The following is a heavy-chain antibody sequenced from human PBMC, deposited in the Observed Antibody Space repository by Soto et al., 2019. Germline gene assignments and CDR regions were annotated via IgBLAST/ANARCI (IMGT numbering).Heavy chain of an antibody. V-gene: IGHV3-23*01. CDR3: VRRAQYFDGTGFHAFDI. D-gene: IGHD3-22*01. J-gene: IGHJ3*02. CDR1: GYNFNKYA. CDR2: ISSGGDNT. Sequence: EVQLLESGGGLRQPGGSLRLYCVASGYNFNKYAVSWVRQAPGKGLEWVSAISSGGDNTHYADSVKGRFTITRDNSKNMLYLEMNSLTVEYPAVYYCVRRAQYFDGTGFHAFDIWGQGTRVTVSS.